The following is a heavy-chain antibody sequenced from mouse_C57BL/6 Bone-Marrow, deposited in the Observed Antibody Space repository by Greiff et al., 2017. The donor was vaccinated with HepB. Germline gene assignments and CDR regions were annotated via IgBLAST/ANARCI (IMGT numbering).Heavy chain of an antibody. D-gene: IGHD4-1*01. V-gene: IGHV1-82*01. CDR1: GYAFSSSW. Sequence: VQVVESGPELVKPGASVKISCKASGYAFSSSWMNWVKQRPGKGLEWIGRIYPGDGDTNYNGKFKGKATLTADKSSSTAYMQLSSLTSEDSAVYFCARENWDFDYWGQGTTLTVSS. CDR2: IYPGDGDT. CDR3: ARENWDFDY. J-gene: IGHJ2*01.